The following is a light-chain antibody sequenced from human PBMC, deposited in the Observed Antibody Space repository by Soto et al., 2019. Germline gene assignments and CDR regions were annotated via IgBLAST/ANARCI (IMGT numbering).Light chain of an antibody. CDR1: QSISSW. Sequence: DIRMTQSPSTLSASVGDRVTITCRASQSISSWLAWYQQKPGKAPKLLIYKASSLESGVPSRFSGSGSGTEFTLTISSLQPDDFATDYCQQYNSYSTFGQGTKVDIK. CDR3: QQYNSYST. V-gene: IGKV1-5*03. CDR2: KAS. J-gene: IGKJ1*01.